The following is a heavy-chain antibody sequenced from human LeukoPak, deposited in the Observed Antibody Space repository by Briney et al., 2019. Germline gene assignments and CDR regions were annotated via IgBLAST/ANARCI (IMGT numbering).Heavy chain of an antibody. J-gene: IGHJ6*02. D-gene: IGHD3-10*01. CDR3: ARAYFLGYYYYGMDV. V-gene: IGHV4-34*01. CDR2: INHSGST. Sequence: SETLSLTCAVYGGSFSGYYWGWIRQPPGKGLEWIGEINHSGSTNYNPSLKSRVTISVDTSKNQFSLKLSSVTAADTAVYYCARAYFLGYYYYGMDVWGQGTTVTVSS. CDR1: GGSFSGYY.